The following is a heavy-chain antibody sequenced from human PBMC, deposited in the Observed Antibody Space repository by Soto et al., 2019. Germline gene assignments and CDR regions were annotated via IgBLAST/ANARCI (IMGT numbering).Heavy chain of an antibody. V-gene: IGHV4-4*02. CDR2: IYRTGST. CDR1: GGSFTSNNW. CDR3: ACRDPGTSVDY. D-gene: IGHD1-7*01. Sequence: SETLSLTCAVSGGSFTSNNWWTWVRQPPGQGLEWIGEIYRTGSTNYNPSLKSRVTISLDKSENQFSLKVTSLTAADTAVYYCACRDPGTSVDYWGQGPLVTVSS. J-gene: IGHJ4*02.